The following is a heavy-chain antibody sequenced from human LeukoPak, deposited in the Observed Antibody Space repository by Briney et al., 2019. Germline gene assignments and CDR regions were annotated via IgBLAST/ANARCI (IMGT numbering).Heavy chain of an antibody. V-gene: IGHV3-74*01. Sequence: QTGESLRLSCAASGFTFSSYWMHWVRQAPGKGLVWVSRINSDGSSTSYADSVKGRFTISRDNAKNTLYLQMNSLRAEDTAVYYCARDVPLRYYYGMDVWGQRTTVTVSS. CDR2: INSDGSST. D-gene: IGHD2-2*01. J-gene: IGHJ6*02. CDR3: ARDVPLRYYYGMDV. CDR1: GFTFSSYW.